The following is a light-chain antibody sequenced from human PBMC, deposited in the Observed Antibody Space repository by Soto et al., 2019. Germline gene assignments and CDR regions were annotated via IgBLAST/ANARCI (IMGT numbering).Light chain of an antibody. CDR3: RQYGRSSKIT. Sequence: ENELTQCPCPLSLSPGERANLHCRASQRLGSRFLAWYQQKPGQAPRILXXGKXSRGTGIPERFSGSGSGRDFTLTISRLKPEEFSVSYCRQYGRSSKITFGQGTKVEIK. J-gene: IGKJ4*01. CDR2: GKX. CDR1: QRLGSRF. V-gene: IGKV3-20*01.